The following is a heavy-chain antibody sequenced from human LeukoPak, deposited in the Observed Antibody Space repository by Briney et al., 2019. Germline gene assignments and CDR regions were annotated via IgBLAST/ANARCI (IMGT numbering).Heavy chain of an antibody. D-gene: IGHD1-26*01. V-gene: IGHV3-11*04. Sequence: KPGGSLRLSCAASGFTFSDYYMSWIRQAPGKGLEWVSYITSSGSTIYYADSVKGRFTISRGNAKNSLYLQMNSLRAEDTAVYYCARDGTVGATYNYWGQGTLVTVSS. J-gene: IGHJ4*02. CDR1: GFTFSDYY. CDR2: ITSSGSTI. CDR3: ARDGTVGATYNY.